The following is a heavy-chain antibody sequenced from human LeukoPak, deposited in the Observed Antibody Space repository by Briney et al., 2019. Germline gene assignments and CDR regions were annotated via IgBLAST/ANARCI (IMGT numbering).Heavy chain of an antibody. J-gene: IGHJ4*02. D-gene: IGHD4-17*01. CDR2: FYSSGST. CDR3: ARGSSHGDYDFDY. CDR1: GGSISSGSYY. V-gene: IGHV4-61*02. Sequence: PSQTLSLTCTVSGGSISSGSYYWSWIRQPAGKGLEWIGRFYSSGSTNYNPSLKSRVTISVDTSKNQFSLKLSSVTAADTAVYYCARGSSHGDYDFDYWGQGTLVTVSS.